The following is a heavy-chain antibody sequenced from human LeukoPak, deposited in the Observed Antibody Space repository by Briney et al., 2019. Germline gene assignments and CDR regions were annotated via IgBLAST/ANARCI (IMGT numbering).Heavy chain of an antibody. V-gene: IGHV1-18*01. D-gene: IGHD5-18*01. Sequence: ASVKVSCKASGYNFRNYGIGWVRQAPRQGLEWMGWITAGNGNTNYAQKVQGRVTMTTDTSTSTAYMELRSLRSDDTAVYFCARDSARGYSYGYNAFDIWGQGTMVTVSP. CDR2: ITAGNGNT. CDR3: ARDSARGYSYGYNAFDI. J-gene: IGHJ3*02. CDR1: GYNFRNYG.